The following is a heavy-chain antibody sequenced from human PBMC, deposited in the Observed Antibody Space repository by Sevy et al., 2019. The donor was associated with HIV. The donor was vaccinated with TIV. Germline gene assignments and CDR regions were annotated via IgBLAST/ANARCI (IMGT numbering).Heavy chain of an antibody. D-gene: IGHD7-27*01. V-gene: IGHV3-48*01. CDR1: GFTFSSYS. CDR2: ISSSSSTI. J-gene: IGHJ4*02. CDR3: ARVGWGSRGYYFDY. Sequence: GGSLRLSCAASGFTFSSYSMNWVRQAPGKGLEWVSYISSSSSTIYYADSVKGRFTISRDNAKNSLYLQMNSLRAEDTAVYYCARVGWGSRGYYFDYWGQGTLDTVSS.